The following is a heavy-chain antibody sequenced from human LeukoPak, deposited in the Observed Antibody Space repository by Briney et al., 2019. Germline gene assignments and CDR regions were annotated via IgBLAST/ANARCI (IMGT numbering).Heavy chain of an antibody. CDR3: ASRVNTAMVTTPFDY. CDR1: GGCFSGYY. D-gene: IGHD5-18*01. Sequence: PSETLSLTCAVYGGCFSGYYWSWIRQPPGKGLEWIGEINHSGSTNYNPSLKSRVTISVDTSKDHFSLKLSSVTAADTAVYYCASRVNTAMVTTPFDYWGQGTLVTVSS. J-gene: IGHJ4*02. CDR2: INHSGST. V-gene: IGHV4-34*01.